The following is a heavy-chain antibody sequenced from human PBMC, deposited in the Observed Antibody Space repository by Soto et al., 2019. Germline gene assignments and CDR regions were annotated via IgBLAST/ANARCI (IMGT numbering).Heavy chain of an antibody. J-gene: IGHJ5*02. D-gene: IGHD3-3*01. CDR2: ISNDGSNK. CDR3: AREAPYYDFWSGAPFDP. CDR1: GFTFSRYA. Sequence: QVQLVESGGGVVQPGRSLRLSCAASGFTFSRYAMHWVRQAPGKGPEWVAVISNDGSNKYYADSVKGRFTISRDNSKNTLYLQMNRLRAEDTAVYYCAREAPYYDFWSGAPFDPWGQGTLVTVSS. V-gene: IGHV3-30-3*01.